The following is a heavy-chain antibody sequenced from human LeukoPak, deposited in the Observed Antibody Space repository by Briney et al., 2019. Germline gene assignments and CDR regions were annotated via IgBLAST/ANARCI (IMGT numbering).Heavy chain of an antibody. Sequence: PSETLSLTCTVSGGSISSYYWSWIRQPPGKGLEWIGYIYYSGSTNYNPSLKSRVTISVDTSKNQFSLKLSSVTAADTAVYYCARDRLGFGFDYWGQGTLVTVSS. CDR1: GGSISSYY. J-gene: IGHJ4*02. D-gene: IGHD3-10*01. V-gene: IGHV4-59*01. CDR3: ARDRLGFGFDY. CDR2: IYYSGST.